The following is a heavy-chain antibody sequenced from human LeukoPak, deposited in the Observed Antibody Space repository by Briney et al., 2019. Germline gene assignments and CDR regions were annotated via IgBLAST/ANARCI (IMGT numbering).Heavy chain of an antibody. Sequence: GESLQISCQGSGARFTSYWIGWVRQMPGKGLEWMGIIYPGDSDTRYSPSFQGQVTISADKSISTAYLQWSSLKASDTAMYYCARGRYFDWLFPFDYWGQGTTVTVSS. CDR1: GARFTSYW. J-gene: IGHJ4*02. CDR3: ARGRYFDWLFPFDY. D-gene: IGHD3-9*01. CDR2: IYPGDSDT. V-gene: IGHV5-51*01.